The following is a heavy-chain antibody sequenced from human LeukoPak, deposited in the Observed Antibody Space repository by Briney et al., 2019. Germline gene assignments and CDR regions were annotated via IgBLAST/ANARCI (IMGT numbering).Heavy chain of an antibody. D-gene: IGHD6-19*01. Sequence: PGGSLRLSCGASGFTFSSYSMHWVRQTPGKGLEWVAFIRYDGSNKYYADSVKGRFTISRDNSKNTLYMQMNSLRPEDTAVYYCARGGKIALAGTRSSQYFQHWGQGTLVTVSS. CDR2: IRYDGSNK. CDR1: GFTFSSYS. V-gene: IGHV3-30*02. J-gene: IGHJ1*01. CDR3: ARGGKIALAGTRSSQYFQH.